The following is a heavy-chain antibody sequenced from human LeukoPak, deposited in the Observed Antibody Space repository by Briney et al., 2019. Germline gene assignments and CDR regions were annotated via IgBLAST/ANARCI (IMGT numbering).Heavy chain of an antibody. J-gene: IGHJ4*02. CDR2: IRYDGSNK. D-gene: IGHD3-22*01. Sequence: GGSLRLSCAASGFTFSNYGMHWLRQAPGKGLEWVSFIRYDGSNKFYVDSGKGRFTISRDNFKNMVYLQMNSLRDADPAVYYCAKELDHDSSGYAPTDYWGQGTLVTVSS. V-gene: IGHV3-30*02. CDR3: AKELDHDSSGYAPTDY. CDR1: GFTFSNYG.